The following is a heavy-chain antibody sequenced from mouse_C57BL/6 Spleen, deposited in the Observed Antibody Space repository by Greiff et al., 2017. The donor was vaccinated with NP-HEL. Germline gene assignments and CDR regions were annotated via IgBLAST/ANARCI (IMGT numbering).Heavy chain of an antibody. D-gene: IGHD2-4*01. Sequence: EVQLQESGPGLVKPSQSLSLTCSVTGYSITSGYYWNWIRQFPGNKLEWMGYISYDGSNNYNPSLKNRISITRDTSKNQFFLKLNSVTTEDTATYYCASSYDYDVDYWGQGTTLTVSS. CDR3: ASSYDYDVDY. CDR2: ISYDGSN. J-gene: IGHJ2*01. CDR1: GYSITSGYY. V-gene: IGHV3-6*01.